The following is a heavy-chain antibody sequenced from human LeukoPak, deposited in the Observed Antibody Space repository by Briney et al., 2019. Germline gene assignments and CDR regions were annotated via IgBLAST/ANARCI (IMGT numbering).Heavy chain of an antibody. CDR2: ISSSSSHI. CDR1: GFTFSSYS. CDR3: AIMTTVTTSGAFDI. D-gene: IGHD4-17*01. J-gene: IGHJ3*02. Sequence: GGSLRLSXAASGFTFSSYSMNWVRQAPGKGLEWVSSISSSSSHIYYADSEKGRFTISRDNAKNSLYLQMNSLRAEDTAVYYCAIMTTVTTSGAFDIWGQGTMVTVSS. V-gene: IGHV3-21*01.